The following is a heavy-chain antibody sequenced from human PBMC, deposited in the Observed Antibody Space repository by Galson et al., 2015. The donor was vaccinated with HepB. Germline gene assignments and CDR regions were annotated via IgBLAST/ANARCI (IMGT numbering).Heavy chain of an antibody. CDR2: ISYDGSNK. CDR3: ARGGYCSSTSCYTVYWFDP. D-gene: IGHD2-2*02. Sequence: SLRLSCAASGFTFSSYAMHWVRQAPGKGLEWVAVISYDGSNKYYADSVKGRFTISRDNSKNTLYLQMNSLRAEDTAVYYCARGGYCSSTSCYTVYWFDPWGQGTLVTVSS. CDR1: GFTFSSYA. V-gene: IGHV3-30-3*01. J-gene: IGHJ5*02.